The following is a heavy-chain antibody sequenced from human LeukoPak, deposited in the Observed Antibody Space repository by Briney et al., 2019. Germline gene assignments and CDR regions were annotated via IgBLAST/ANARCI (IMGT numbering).Heavy chain of an antibody. CDR3: AKNTLYYDSSGYYDY. V-gene: IGHV1-2*06. CDR2: INPNSGGT. CDR1: GYTFTGYY. J-gene: IGHJ4*02. D-gene: IGHD3-22*01. Sequence: ASVKVSCKASGYTFTGYYMHWVRQAPGQGLEWMGRINPNSGGTNYARKFQGRVTMTRDTSISTAYMELSRLRSDDTAVYYCAKNTLYYDSSGYYDYWGQGTLVTVSS.